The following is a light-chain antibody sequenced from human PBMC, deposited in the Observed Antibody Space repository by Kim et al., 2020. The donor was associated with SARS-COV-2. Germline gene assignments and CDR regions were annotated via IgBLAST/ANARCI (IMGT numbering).Light chain of an antibody. V-gene: IGKV6-21*01. J-gene: IGKJ4*01. CDR2: FAS. CDR1: QSIRTA. CDR3: HQSTSLPLT. Sequence: EVVLTQSPDFQSVTPKEKVTITCRASQSIRTALHWYQQKPNQSPKLLIKFASQSFSGVPSRFSGSGSGTDFTLTINSLEAEDAATYYCHQSTSLPLTFGGGTKLEIK.